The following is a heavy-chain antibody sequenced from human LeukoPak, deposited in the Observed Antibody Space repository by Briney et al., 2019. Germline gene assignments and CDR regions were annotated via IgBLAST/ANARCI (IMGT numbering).Heavy chain of an antibody. J-gene: IGHJ4*02. CDR2: ISGNGDST. CDR1: GFTVSGYY. Sequence: GGSLRLSCAASGFTVSGYYMNWVRQAPGKGLEWVSAISGNGDSTNYADSVKGRFTISRDNSKNTLYLEMNSLRAEDTAIYYCAKPPLYCSGTSCHIDYWGQGTLVTVSS. D-gene: IGHD2-2*02. CDR3: AKPPLYCSGTSCHIDY. V-gene: IGHV3-23*01.